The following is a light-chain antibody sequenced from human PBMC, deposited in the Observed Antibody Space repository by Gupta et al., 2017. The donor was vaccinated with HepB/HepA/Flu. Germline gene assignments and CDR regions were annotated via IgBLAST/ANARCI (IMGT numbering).Light chain of an antibody. J-gene: IGKJ1*01. CDR2: KAS. CDR3: QQYNVYPWT. V-gene: IGKV1-5*03. CDR1: QTASIW. Sequence: DIQMTQSPSTLSASVGDRVTITCRASQTASIWLAWYQQKPGKAPKVLIHKASSLKSGVPSRFSGSGSGTEFTLTITSLQPDDFATYHCQQYNVYPWTFGQGTNVEIK.